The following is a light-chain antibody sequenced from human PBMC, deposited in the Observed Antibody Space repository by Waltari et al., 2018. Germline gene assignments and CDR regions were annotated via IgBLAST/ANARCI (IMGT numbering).Light chain of an antibody. V-gene: IGKV4-1*01. CDR1: QGVCPSSSHGNA. CDR3: QQYYSIPYT. J-gene: IGKJ2*01. Sequence: DIVMTQSPDFLPGALGERATISCRSSQGVCPSSSHGNAIAWLPQRPGQPPKLLIYWASTRESGVPDRFSGSGSGTDFTLTISSLQAEDVAVYYCQQYYSIPYTFGPGTKLEIK. CDR2: WAS.